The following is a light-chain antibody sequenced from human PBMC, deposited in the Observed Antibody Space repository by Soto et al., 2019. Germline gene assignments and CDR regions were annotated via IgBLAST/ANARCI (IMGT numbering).Light chain of an antibody. CDR2: DVS. CDR3: SSYTSTSTLGV. Sequence: QSALTQPASVSGSPGQSITISCTGTSSDVGGYHYVSWYQQLPGRAPQLMIYDVSNRPSGVSNRFSGSKSGNTASLTISGLQPEDEADYYCSSYTSTSTLGVFGGGTKVTVL. V-gene: IGLV2-14*03. CDR1: SSDVGGYHY. J-gene: IGLJ2*01.